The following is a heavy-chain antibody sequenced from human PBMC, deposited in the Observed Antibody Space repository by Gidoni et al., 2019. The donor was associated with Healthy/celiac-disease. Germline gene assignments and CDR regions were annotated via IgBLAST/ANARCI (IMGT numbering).Heavy chain of an antibody. Sequence: EVQLVESGGGLVQPGRSLRLSCTASGFTFGDYAMSWFRQATGKGLEWVGFIRSKAYGGTTEYAASVKGRFTISRDDSKSIAYLQMNSLKTEDTAVYYCTRDPGAYYYDSSGYPPFDYWGQGTLVTVSS. CDR1: GFTFGDYA. V-gene: IGHV3-49*03. D-gene: IGHD3-22*01. CDR3: TRDPGAYYYDSSGYPPFDY. CDR2: IRSKAYGGTT. J-gene: IGHJ4*02.